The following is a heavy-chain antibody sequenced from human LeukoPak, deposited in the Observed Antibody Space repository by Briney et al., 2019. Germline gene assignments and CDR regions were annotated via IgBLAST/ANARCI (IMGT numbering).Heavy chain of an antibody. Sequence: PGGSLRLFCAASGFTFSNYGMHWVRQAPGKGLEWVAFIRYDGSNKYYADSVKGRFTISRDNSKNTLYLQMNSLRAEDTAVYYCARDCPPDDSSGYYYPDAFDIWGQGTMVTVSS. V-gene: IGHV3-30*02. CDR1: GFTFSNYG. J-gene: IGHJ3*02. CDR3: ARDCPPDDSSGYYYPDAFDI. D-gene: IGHD3-22*01. CDR2: IRYDGSNK.